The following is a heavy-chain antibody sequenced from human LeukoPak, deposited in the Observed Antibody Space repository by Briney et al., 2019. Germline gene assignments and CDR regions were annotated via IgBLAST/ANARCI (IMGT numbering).Heavy chain of an antibody. Sequence: PGGSLRLSCAASGFTFSTYVMNWVRPAPGQGLEWVSGISGKGDKVYSADSVKGRFTISRDNSKNMLYLQMNSLRVEDTAMYYCAKEDSTAYYRPLECWGQGTLVTVSS. J-gene: IGHJ4*02. V-gene: IGHV3-23*01. D-gene: IGHD3-22*01. CDR2: ISGKGDKV. CDR3: AKEDSTAYYRPLEC. CDR1: GFTFSTYV.